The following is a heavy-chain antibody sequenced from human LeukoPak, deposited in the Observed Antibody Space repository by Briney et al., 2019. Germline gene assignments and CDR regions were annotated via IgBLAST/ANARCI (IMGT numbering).Heavy chain of an antibody. V-gene: IGHV4-59*01. Sequence: SETLSLTCTVSGGSISSYYWSWIRQPPGKGLEWIGYIYYSGSTNYNPSLKSRVTISVDTSKNQFSLKLSSVTAADTAVYYCARGGAYDTWLPYAFDIWGQGTMVTVSS. CDR3: ARGGAYDTWLPYAFDI. CDR1: GGSISSYY. CDR2: IYYSGST. J-gene: IGHJ3*02. D-gene: IGHD3-9*01.